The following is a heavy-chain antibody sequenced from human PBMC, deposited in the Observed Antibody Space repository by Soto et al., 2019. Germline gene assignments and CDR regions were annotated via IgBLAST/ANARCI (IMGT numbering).Heavy chain of an antibody. J-gene: IGHJ4*02. CDR3: ASVEGGYCSSTSCPFDY. Sequence: EVQLVESGGGLVQPGGSLRLSCAASGFTFSSYSMNWVRQAPGKGLEWVSYISSSSSTIYYADSVKGRFTISRDNAKNSLYLQMNSLRAEDTAVYYCASVEGGYCSSTSCPFDYWGQGTLVTVSS. V-gene: IGHV3-48*01. CDR1: GFTFSSYS. D-gene: IGHD2-2*01. CDR2: ISSSSSTI.